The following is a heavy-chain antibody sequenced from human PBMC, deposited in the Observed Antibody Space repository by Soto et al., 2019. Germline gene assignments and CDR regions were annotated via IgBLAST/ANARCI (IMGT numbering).Heavy chain of an antibody. CDR1: GGTFSSYA. J-gene: IGHJ6*01. Sequence: QVQLVQSGAEVKKPGSSVKVSCKASGGTFSSYAISWVRQAPGQGLEWMGGIIPIFGTANYAQKFQGRVTIPRDESTSTAYMELSSLKSEDTAVYYCARVHIVVVIVIQWYYYYGMDVWGQGTTVTVSS. CDR3: ARVHIVVVIVIQWYYYYGMDV. CDR2: IIPIFGTA. V-gene: IGHV1-69*01. D-gene: IGHD2-21*01.